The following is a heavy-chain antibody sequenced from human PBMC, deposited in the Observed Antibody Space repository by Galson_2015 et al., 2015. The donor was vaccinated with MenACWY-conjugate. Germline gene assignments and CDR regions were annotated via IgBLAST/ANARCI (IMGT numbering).Heavy chain of an antibody. J-gene: IGHJ4*02. CDR1: GYTFTTYY. V-gene: IGHV1-46*01. D-gene: IGHD1-26*01. Sequence: SVKVSCKASGYTFTTYYMNWVRQAPGQGLEWMGIIRPSGDDGTTYGQKFQGSVTMTRDTSTSTVYMYLSSMRSEDTAVYYCVREYRGGSFDYWGQGTLVTVSS. CDR3: VREYRGGSFDY. CDR2: IRPSGDDGT.